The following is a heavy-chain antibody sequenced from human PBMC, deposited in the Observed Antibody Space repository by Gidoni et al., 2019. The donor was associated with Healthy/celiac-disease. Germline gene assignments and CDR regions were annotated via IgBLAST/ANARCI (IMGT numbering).Heavy chain of an antibody. Sequence: QLQLQESGPGLVKPSETLSLTCTVSGGSISRSSYYWGWIRQPPGKGLEWIGSIYYSGSNYSNPSLKSRVTISVDTSKNQFSLKLSSVTAADTAVYYCARLPARQHKGYGEWIQLWSPYNWFDPWGQGTLVTVSS. V-gene: IGHV4-39*01. CDR2: IYYSGSN. D-gene: IGHD5-18*01. J-gene: IGHJ5*02. CDR3: ARLPARQHKGYGEWIQLWSPYNWFDP. CDR1: GGSISRSSYY.